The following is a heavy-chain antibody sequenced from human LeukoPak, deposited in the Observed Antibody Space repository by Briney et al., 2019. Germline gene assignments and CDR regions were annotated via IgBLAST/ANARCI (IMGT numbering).Heavy chain of an antibody. CDR1: GGSVSSGSYY. CDR2: IYYSGST. D-gene: IGHD3-16*01. Sequence: PSETLSLTCTVSGGSVSSGSYYWSWIRQPPGKGLEWIGYIYYSGSTNYNPSLKSRVTISVDTSKNQFSLKLSSVTAADTAMYYCAPNWDNWFDPWGQGTLVTVSS. V-gene: IGHV4-61*01. J-gene: IGHJ5*02. CDR3: APNWDNWFDP.